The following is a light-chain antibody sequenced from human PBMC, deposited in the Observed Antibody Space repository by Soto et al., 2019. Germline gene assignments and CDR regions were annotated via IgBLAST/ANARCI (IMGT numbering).Light chain of an antibody. CDR1: SSDVGAHNF. Sequence: QSVLTQPASVSGSPGQAITISCSGSSSDVGAHNFVSWYQHHPGKAPKLMIYEVSKRPSGVSNRFSGSKSGNTASLSISGLQAEDEADYYCNSYTSSNTYDFGSGTTVPVL. V-gene: IGLV2-14*01. CDR3: NSYTSSNTYD. J-gene: IGLJ1*01. CDR2: EVS.